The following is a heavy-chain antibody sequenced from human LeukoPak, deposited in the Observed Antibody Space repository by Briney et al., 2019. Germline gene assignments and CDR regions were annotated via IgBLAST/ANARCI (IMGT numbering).Heavy chain of an antibody. D-gene: IGHD6-13*01. V-gene: IGHV3-21*01. Sequence: GSLRLSCAASGFTFSSYSMNWVRQAPGKGLEWVSSISSSSSYIYYADSVKGRFTISRDNAKNSLYLQMNSLRAEDTAVYYCAREGTAAGTRAFDIWGQGTMVTVSS. J-gene: IGHJ3*02. CDR3: AREGTAAGTRAFDI. CDR1: GFTFSSYS. CDR2: ISSSSSYI.